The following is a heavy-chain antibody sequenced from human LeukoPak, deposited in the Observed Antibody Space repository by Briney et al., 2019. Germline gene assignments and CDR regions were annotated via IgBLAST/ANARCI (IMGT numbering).Heavy chain of an antibody. CDR3: AKDILVCGGDCYSGYYGMDV. CDR1: GFTFDDYA. CDR2: ISWDGGST. D-gene: IGHD2-21*02. Sequence: GGSLRLSCAASGFTFDDYAMRWVRQAPGKGLEWVSLISWDGGSTYYADSVKGRFTISRDNSKNSLYLQMNSLRAEDTALYYCAKDILVCGGDCYSGYYGMDVWGQGTTVTVSS. V-gene: IGHV3-43D*03. J-gene: IGHJ6*02.